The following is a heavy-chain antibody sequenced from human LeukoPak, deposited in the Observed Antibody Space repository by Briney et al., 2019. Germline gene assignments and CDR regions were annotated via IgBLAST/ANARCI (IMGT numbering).Heavy chain of an antibody. Sequence: NTSETLSFTCSVSGATISSYCRSWIRQPPGKGLEWVGFIYYSGSSTYNPSLKSRLTMSIDSSKNQLSLKLTSVTTADDAAYYYARVGPQKIAWYERVWYFDLWGRGTLLTVSS. D-gene: IGHD6-13*01. V-gene: IGHV4-59*01. CDR2: IYYSGSS. J-gene: IGHJ2*01. CDR3: ARVGPQKIAWYERVWYFDL. CDR1: GATISSYC.